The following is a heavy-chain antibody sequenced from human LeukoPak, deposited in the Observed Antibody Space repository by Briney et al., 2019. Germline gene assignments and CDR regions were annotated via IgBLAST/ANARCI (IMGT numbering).Heavy chain of an antibody. D-gene: IGHD2-2*01. CDR3: ARHLSSTGGCCYVDY. Sequence: GESLSISCTTSGSRFTTYWIGYVRQVAGKDLEWMGIIFPGDSDTIYSPSLEGQVTISADKSTSTAYLQWSSLKASDTATYYCARHLSSTGGCCYVDYRGQGTLVTVSS. V-gene: IGHV5-51*01. CDR2: IFPGDSDT. J-gene: IGHJ4*02. CDR1: GSRFTTYW.